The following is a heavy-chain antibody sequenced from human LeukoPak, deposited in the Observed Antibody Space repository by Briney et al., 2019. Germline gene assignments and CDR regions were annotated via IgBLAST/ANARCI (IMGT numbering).Heavy chain of an antibody. CDR1: GGSFSGYY. D-gene: IGHD1-14*01. CDR2: INHSGST. CDR3: ARARKNRYFDL. Sequence: SETLSLICAVYGGSFSGYYWSWIRQPPGKGLEWIGEINHSGSTNYNPSLKSRVTISVDTSKNQFSLKLSSVTAADTAVYYCARARKNRYFDLWGRGTLVTVSS. J-gene: IGHJ2*01. V-gene: IGHV4-34*01.